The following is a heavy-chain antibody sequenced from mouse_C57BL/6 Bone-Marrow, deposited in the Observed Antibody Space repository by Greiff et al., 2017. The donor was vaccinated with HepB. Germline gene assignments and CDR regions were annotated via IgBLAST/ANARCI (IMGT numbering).Heavy chain of an antibody. CDR1: GFTFSSYA. V-gene: IGHV5-4*01. Sequence: EVQLVESGGGLVKPGGSLKLSCAASGFTFSSYAMSWVRQTPEKRLEWVATISDGGSYTYYPDNVKGRFTISRDNAKNNLYLQMSHLKSEDTAMYYCARDPSYDYDWFAYWGQGTLVTVSA. D-gene: IGHD2-4*01. CDR2: ISDGGSYT. CDR3: ARDPSYDYDWFAY. J-gene: IGHJ3*01.